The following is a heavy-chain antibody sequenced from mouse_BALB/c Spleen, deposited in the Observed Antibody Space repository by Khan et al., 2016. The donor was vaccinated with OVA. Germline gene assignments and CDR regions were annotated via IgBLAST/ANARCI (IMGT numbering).Heavy chain of an antibody. V-gene: IGHV1-4*01. CDR1: GYTFTSYT. J-gene: IGHJ3*01. CDR2: INPSSGYT. CDR3: ARDGAYYRNDGWFAY. D-gene: IGHD2-14*01. Sequence: QVQLMESGAELARPGASVKMSCKASGYTFTSYTIHWIKQRPGQGLEWIGYINPSSGYTNYNQKFKDKATLTADKSSTTAYMQLSSLTSDDSAVYYCARDGAYYRNDGWFAYWGQGTLVTVSA.